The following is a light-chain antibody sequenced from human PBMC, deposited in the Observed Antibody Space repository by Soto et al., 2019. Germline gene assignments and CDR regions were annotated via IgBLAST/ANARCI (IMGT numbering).Light chain of an antibody. V-gene: IGKV3-15*01. CDR3: QEYNKWFLST. CDR2: GAS. J-gene: IGKJ5*01. Sequence: DIVLTQSPATLSVSPGDTAKLSCRSSQSIGSKLGWYQQRPGQAPRLLIYGASTSATGIPARFSGSGSGTEFTLTISSMPSEALSGYYCQEYNKWFLSTFGKGRLLEMK. CDR1: QSIGSK.